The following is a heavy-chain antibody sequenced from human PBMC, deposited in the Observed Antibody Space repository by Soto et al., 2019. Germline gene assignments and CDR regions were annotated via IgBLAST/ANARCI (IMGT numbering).Heavy chain of an antibody. CDR3: ARGHTTSPNWFAP. D-gene: IGHD2-2*01. Sequence: VSRSCERRGCTCCRYWWISVRQVPGKGLEWVANIKQDGSEKFYVDSVKGRFTISKDNAKNSVYLQMNSLRAEDTAVYYCARGHTTSPNWFAPWRQGTLVTVSS. CDR1: GCTCCRYW. V-gene: IGHV3-7*03. CDR2: IKQDGSEK. J-gene: IGHJ5*02.